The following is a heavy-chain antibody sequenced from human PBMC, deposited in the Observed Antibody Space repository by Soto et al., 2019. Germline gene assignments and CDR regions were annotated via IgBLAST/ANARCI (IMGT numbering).Heavy chain of an antibody. V-gene: IGHV3-30*18. Sequence: GGSLRLSCAASGFTFSSYGMHWVRQAPGKGLEWVAVISYDGSNKYYADSVKGRFTISRDNSKNTLYLQMNSLRAEDTAVYYCAKDTQQLQLDYWGQGTLVTVSS. CDR1: GFTFSSYG. D-gene: IGHD6-13*01. CDR3: AKDTQQLQLDY. J-gene: IGHJ4*02. CDR2: ISYDGSNK.